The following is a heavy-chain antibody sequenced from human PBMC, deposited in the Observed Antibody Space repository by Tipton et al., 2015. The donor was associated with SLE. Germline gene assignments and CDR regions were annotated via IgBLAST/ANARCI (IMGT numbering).Heavy chain of an antibody. Sequence: GSLRLSCTASGFTFTTYSMTWVRQAPGKGLEWVSTISRGGGNTYYADSVKGRFTVSRDNAKNSLYLQMNSLRAEDTAVYYCAREYSSSRGMDVWGQGTTVTVSS. V-gene: IGHV3-23*01. D-gene: IGHD6-6*01. J-gene: IGHJ6*02. CDR1: GFTFTTYS. CDR2: ISRGGGNT. CDR3: AREYSSSRGMDV.